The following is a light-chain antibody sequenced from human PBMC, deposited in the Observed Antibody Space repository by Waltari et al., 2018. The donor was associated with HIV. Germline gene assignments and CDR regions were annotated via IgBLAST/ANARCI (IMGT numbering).Light chain of an antibody. CDR3: GSWDDSLNGHVV. Sequence: QSVLTQPPSASGALGQRVSIFCSGSSSNIGGNAVNWYQQPPGTAHKLLIASNIQRRSGVPDRFSASKSGTSASLAISGLQSEDEADYYCGSWDDSLNGHVVFGGGTKLTVL. CDR1: SSNIGGNA. V-gene: IGLV1-44*01. J-gene: IGLJ2*01. CDR2: SNI.